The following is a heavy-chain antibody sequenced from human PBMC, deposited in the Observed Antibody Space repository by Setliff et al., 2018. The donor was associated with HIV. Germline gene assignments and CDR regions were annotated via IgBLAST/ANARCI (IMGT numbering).Heavy chain of an antibody. CDR1: GYTFTYYA. CDR3: ARDPGRRAPTYYYTDV. J-gene: IGHJ6*03. Sequence: ASVKVSCKASGYTFTYYAMNWVRQAPGQGLEWMGWISTNTGNPTYAQDFTGRFVFSLDTSVSTAYLQISSLKAEDTAVYYCARDPGRRAPTYYYTDVWGKGTTVTVSS. CDR2: ISTNTGNP. D-gene: IGHD3-10*01. V-gene: IGHV7-4-1*02.